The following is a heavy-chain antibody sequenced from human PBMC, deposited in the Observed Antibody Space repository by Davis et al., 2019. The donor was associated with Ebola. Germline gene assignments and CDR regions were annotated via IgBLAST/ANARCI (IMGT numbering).Heavy chain of an antibody. Sequence: SETLSLTCTVSGGSISSYYWSWIRQAPGKGLEWIGELDPSGSPNYNPSFKSRINISPDTSNKQLSLEMTSVTAADTAVYYCARSRGYYDNNGWSYWGQGTLVTVSS. CDR3: ARSRGYYDNNGWSY. V-gene: IGHV4-34*01. J-gene: IGHJ4*02. CDR1: GGSISSYY. D-gene: IGHD3-22*01. CDR2: LDPSGSP.